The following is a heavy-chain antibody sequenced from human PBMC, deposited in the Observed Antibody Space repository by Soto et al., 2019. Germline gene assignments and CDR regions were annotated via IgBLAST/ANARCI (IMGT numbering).Heavy chain of an antibody. CDR1: GGSLRGYS. V-gene: IGHV4-59*01. CDR2: VYSGGGT. D-gene: IGHD3-9*01. CDR3: AREKTPMSPHYFYYGMDV. J-gene: IGHJ6*02. Sequence: PSETLSRTCTVPGGSLRGYSWSWIRQSPGKGLEWIGYVYSGGGTNYSPSFMGRVTISVDTTDNQFSLKLNSVTAADTAVYYCAREKTPMSPHYFYYGMDVWGQGTTVTVSS.